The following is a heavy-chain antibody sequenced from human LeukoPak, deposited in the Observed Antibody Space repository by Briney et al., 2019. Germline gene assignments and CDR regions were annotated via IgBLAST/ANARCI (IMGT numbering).Heavy chain of an antibody. D-gene: IGHD3-10*01. J-gene: IGHJ4*02. CDR2: IYYGGST. V-gene: IGHV4-59*08. CDR1: GGSISSYY. CDR3: ASNYYGSGSLDY. Sequence: SETLSLTCTVSGGSISSYYWSWIRQPPGKGQKWIGYIYYGGSTNYNPSLKSRVTISVDTSKSQFSLKLSSVTAADTAVYYCASNYYGSGSLDYWGQGNLVTVSS.